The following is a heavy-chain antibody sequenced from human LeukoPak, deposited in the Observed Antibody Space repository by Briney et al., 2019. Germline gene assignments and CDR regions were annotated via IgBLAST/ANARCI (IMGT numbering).Heavy chain of an antibody. CDR1: GGSLSGYY. Sequence: SETLSLTCAVCGGSLSGYYWSWIRKATGKGLEWIGEINHSGSTNSNPCLKSRVTISVDTSKNQFSLKLSAVAAADTAVYYCARVLPAASAWFDPWGQGTLVTVSS. V-gene: IGHV4-34*01. D-gene: IGHD2-2*01. J-gene: IGHJ5*02. CDR3: ARVLPAASAWFDP. CDR2: INHSGST.